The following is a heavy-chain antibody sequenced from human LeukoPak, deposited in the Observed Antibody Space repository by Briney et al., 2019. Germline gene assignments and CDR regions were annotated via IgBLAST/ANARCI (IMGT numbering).Heavy chain of an antibody. CDR3: AFPWGSSWFYSDC. D-gene: IGHD6-13*01. CDR2: IQYDGTNK. Sequence: GGSLRLSCAVSGFIFSNHGMHWVRQAPGKGLEWVAFIQYDGTNKYYADSVKGRFAISRDNPKNTLYLQMNSLRVEDTAVYYCAFPWGSSWFYSDCWGQGTLVTVSS. V-gene: IGHV3-30*02. J-gene: IGHJ4*01. CDR1: GFIFSNHG.